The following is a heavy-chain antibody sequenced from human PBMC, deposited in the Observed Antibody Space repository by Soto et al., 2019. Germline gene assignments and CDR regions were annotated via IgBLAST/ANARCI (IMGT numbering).Heavy chain of an antibody. Sequence: ASVKVSCEASGYTFTSYGISCVRQAPGQGLEWMGWISAYNGNTNYAQKLQGRVTMTTDTSTSTAYMELRSLRSDDTAVYYCASSMSLSLPYAFDIWGQGTMVTVSS. V-gene: IGHV1-18*01. D-gene: IGHD3-16*02. CDR3: ASSMSLSLPYAFDI. J-gene: IGHJ3*02. CDR2: ISAYNGNT. CDR1: GYTFTSYG.